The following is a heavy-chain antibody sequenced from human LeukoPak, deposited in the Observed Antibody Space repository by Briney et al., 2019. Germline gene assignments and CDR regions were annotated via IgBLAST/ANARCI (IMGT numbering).Heavy chain of an antibody. V-gene: IGHV3-21*01. J-gene: IGHJ3*02. CDR1: ELSFSSHS. D-gene: IGHD2-2*01. Sequence: GGSLRLSCPASELSFSSHSMKWVRQAPGKGREWVSSTSRRGGSIYYADSLKGRFTNSRDNAKNSLYLQMNSLRAEDTAVYFCARSLKVSAALDVFDIWGQGTMVTVSS. CDR3: ARSLKVSAALDVFDI. CDR2: TSRRGGSI.